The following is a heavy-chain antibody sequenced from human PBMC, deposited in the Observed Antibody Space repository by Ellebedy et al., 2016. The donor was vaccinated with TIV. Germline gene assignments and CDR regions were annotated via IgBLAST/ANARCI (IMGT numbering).Heavy chain of an antibody. J-gene: IGHJ4*02. CDR3: ARGRGYYDSKSYYKGHDY. D-gene: IGHD3-10*01. CDR1: GYSFTSYD. CDR2: MNPKSANT. V-gene: IGHV1-8*01. Sequence: AASVKVSCKASGYSFTSYDINWVRQATGQGLEWVGRMNPKSANTGNAQKFQGRVTMTRTTSTSTAYMELSSLRSEDTAVYYCARGRGYYDSKSYYKGHDYWGQGTLVTVSS.